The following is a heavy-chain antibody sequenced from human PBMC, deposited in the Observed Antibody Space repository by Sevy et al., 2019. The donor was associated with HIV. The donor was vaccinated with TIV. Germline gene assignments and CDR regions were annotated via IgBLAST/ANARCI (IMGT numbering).Heavy chain of an antibody. CDR3: TNRGIVIITGFDY. V-gene: IGHV3-23*01. Sequence: GGSLILSCAASGVIFNSHAMSWVRQAPGKGLEWVSTIGGSGGYTYYSDSVKGRFSISRDNSKNTVYLQMNSLRAEDTAVYYCTNRGIVIITGFDYWGQGTLVTVSS. J-gene: IGHJ4*02. D-gene: IGHD1-20*01. CDR1: GVIFNSHA. CDR2: IGGSGGYT.